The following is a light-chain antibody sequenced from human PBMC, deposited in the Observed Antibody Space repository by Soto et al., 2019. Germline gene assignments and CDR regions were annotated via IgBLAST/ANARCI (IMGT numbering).Light chain of an antibody. CDR2: EVS. V-gene: IGLV2-8*01. CDR1: SSDVGGYNY. Sequence: QLVLTQPPSASGSPGQSVTISCTGTSSDVGGYNYVSWYQQHPGKAPKVMIYEVSKRPSGVPDRFSGSKSGNTASLTVSGLQAEDEADYYCSSYAGTNILYVFGTGTKVTVL. J-gene: IGLJ1*01. CDR3: SSYAGTNILYV.